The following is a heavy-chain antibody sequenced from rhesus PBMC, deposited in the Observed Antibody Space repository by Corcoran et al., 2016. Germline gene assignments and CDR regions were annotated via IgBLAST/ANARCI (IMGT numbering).Heavy chain of an antibody. V-gene: IGHV5-20*02. J-gene: IGHJ4*01. D-gene: IGHD3-40*01. CDR3: ARSLRSFDY. Sequence: EVQLVQSGAEVKRPGESLKISCKTSGYSFTSYWISWVRQMPGKGLEWMGAIAPRDSATTYSPSFQGQVNISADKSISPAYLQWSSLKASDTATYYCARSLRSFDYWGQGVLVTVSS. CDR1: GYSFTSYW. CDR2: IAPRDSAT.